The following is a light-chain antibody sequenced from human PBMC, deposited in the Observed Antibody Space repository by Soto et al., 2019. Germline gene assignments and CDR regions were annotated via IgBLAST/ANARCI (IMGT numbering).Light chain of an antibody. CDR3: GSNTL. V-gene: IGLV2-8*01. CDR1: SSDVGGYNY. J-gene: IGLJ2*01. CDR2: EVS. Sequence: QSALTQPPSASGSPGQSVTISCTGTSSDVGGYNYVSWYQQHPGNAPKLIIYEVSKRPSGVPDRFSGCKSGNTASLTVSGRQAADEADYYAGSNTLFGGGTKLTVL.